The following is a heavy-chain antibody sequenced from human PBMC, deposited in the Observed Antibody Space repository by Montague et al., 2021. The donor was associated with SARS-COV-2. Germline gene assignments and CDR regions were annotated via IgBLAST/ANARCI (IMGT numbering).Heavy chain of an antibody. J-gene: IGHJ6*02. V-gene: IGHV3-66*01. CDR1: GFPVRSNY. CDR2: IYSGDST. Sequence: SLRLSCAASGFPVRSNYMSWVRQAPGKGLEWVSVIYSGDSTYYADSVKGRFTISRDNSKNTLYLQMNSLRSEDTAVYYCSARARYYYDMDVWGQGPTVTVSS. CDR3: SARARYYYDMDV.